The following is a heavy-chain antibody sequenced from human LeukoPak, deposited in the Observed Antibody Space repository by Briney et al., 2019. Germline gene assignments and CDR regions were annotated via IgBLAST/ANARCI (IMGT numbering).Heavy chain of an antibody. J-gene: IGHJ4*02. CDR3: AKAYCSGGSCWGDY. CDR2: ISWNSGSI. V-gene: IGHV3-9*01. Sequence: GGSLRLSCAASGFTFDDYAMHWVRQAPGQGLEWVSGISWNSGSIGYADSVKGRFTISRDNAKNSLYLQMNSLRAEDTALYYCAKAYCSGGSCWGDYWGQGTLVTVSS. CDR1: GFTFDDYA. D-gene: IGHD2-15*01.